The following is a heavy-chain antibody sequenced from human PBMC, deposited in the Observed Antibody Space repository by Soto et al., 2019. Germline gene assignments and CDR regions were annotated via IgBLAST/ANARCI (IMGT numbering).Heavy chain of an antibody. Sequence: GGSLRLSCAAPGFIFSTYWMTWVRQAPGQGLEWVANIQQDGSEKNYVDSVKGRFTISRDNAKNSLYLQMNSLRVEDTAVYYCARVSGENDFWSGYYGNYYDMDVWGQGTTVTVSS. J-gene: IGHJ6*02. V-gene: IGHV3-7*01. CDR1: GFIFSTYW. D-gene: IGHD3-3*01. CDR2: IQQDGSEK. CDR3: ARVSGENDFWSGYYGNYYDMDV.